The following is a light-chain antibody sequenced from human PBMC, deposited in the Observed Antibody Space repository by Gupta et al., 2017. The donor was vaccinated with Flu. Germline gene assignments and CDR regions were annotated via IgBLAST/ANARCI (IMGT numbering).Light chain of an antibody. CDR3: QQYMSYPVT. CDR2: DAS. CDR1: QGINNF. J-gene: IGKJ5*01. V-gene: IGKV1-16*01. Sequence: DIQMTQSPSSQSASVGDRVTIMCRASQGINNFLAWFQQRPGEAPKSLIYDASTLQSEVPSRFSGSGSGTQFTLTINSLQPEDIGTYYCQQYMSYPVTFGQGTRLEIK.